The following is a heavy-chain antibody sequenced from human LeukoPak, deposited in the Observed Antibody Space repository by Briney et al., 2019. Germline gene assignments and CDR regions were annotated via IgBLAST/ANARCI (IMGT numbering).Heavy chain of an antibody. D-gene: IGHD3-10*01. J-gene: IGHJ3*02. CDR2: IYYSGST. CDR3: ASITMVRGVIFAFDI. Sequence: SETLSLTCTVSGGSISSYYWSWIRQPPGKGLEWIGYIYYSGSTNYNPSLKSRVTISVDTSKNQFSLKLSSVTAADTAVYYCASITMVRGVIFAFDIWGQGTMVTVSP. CDR1: GGSISSYY. V-gene: IGHV4-59*08.